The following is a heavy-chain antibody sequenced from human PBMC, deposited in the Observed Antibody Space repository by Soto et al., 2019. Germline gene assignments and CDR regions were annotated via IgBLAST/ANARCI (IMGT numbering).Heavy chain of an antibody. D-gene: IGHD3-3*01. V-gene: IGHV4-34*01. CDR2: INHSGST. Sequence: PSETLSLTCAVYGGSFSGYYWSWIRQPPGKGLEWIGEINHSGSTNYNPSLKSRVTISVDTSKNQFSLKLSSVTAADTAVYYCARRSGRAKRWFDPWGQGTLVTVSS. CDR1: GGSFSGYY. CDR3: ARRSGRAKRWFDP. J-gene: IGHJ5*02.